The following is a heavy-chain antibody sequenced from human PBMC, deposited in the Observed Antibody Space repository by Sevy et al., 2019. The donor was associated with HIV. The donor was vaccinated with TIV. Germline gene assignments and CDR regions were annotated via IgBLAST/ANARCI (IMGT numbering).Heavy chain of an antibody. Sequence: GGSLRLSCAASGLMFSNRAMSWVRQAPGRGLEWVSTISERGDATYYADSVKGRFTISRENPKNTLYLQMNSLRGEDTAVYYCAKEERGAELPYFDCWGQGTLVTVSS. J-gene: IGHJ4*02. D-gene: IGHD3-10*01. V-gene: IGHV3-23*01. CDR1: GLMFSNRA. CDR3: AKEERGAELPYFDC. CDR2: ISERGDAT.